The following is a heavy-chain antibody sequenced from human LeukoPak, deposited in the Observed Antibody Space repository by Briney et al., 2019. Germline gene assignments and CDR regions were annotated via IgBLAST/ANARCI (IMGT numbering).Heavy chain of an antibody. CDR3: TRVGYIDEGIDY. D-gene: IGHD5-24*01. Sequence: GGSLRLSCVASGFPFSGYWMTWVRQAPGKGLEWVANIKQDGSKKSYVDSVKGRLTISRDNAKNSLYLQMNSLRAEDTAIYYCTRVGYIDEGIDYWGQGTLVTVSS. CDR1: GFPFSGYW. J-gene: IGHJ4*02. V-gene: IGHV3-7*04. CDR2: IKQDGSKK.